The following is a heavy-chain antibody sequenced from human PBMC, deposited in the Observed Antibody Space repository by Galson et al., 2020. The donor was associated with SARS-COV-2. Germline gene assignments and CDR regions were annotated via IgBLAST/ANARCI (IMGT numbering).Heavy chain of an antibody. Sequence: ETSKTLSLTCTVSGGSIRSYYWSWIRQPAGKGLEWIGRIYTSGRTNYNPSLTSRVTLSVDTSKNQFSLKLSSVTAADTAVYYCARSYCSGGSCYSWGWFDPWGQGTLVTVSS. CDR2: IYTSGRT. D-gene: IGHD2-15*01. J-gene: IGHJ5*02. CDR1: GGSIRSYY. V-gene: IGHV4-4*07. CDR3: ARSYCSGGSCYSWGWFDP.